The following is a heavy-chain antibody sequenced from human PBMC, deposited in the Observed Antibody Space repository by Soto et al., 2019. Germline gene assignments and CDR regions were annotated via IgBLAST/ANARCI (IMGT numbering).Heavy chain of an antibody. V-gene: IGHV3-74*01. CDR2: INDDGSST. Sequence: EVQLVESGGGLLQPGGSLRLSCPASGFTFSMYWMHWVRQVPGKGPEWVSRINDDGSSTNYADSVKGRFIISRDNAKNTLYLQMNALRAEDTAVYYCARGPRSTSTGTGAFWGQGTLVTVSS. D-gene: IGHD1-1*01. CDR1: GFTFSMYW. J-gene: IGHJ4*02. CDR3: ARGPRSTSTGTGAF.